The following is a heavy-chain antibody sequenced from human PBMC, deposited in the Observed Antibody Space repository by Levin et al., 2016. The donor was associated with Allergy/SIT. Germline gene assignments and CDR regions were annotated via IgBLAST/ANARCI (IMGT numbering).Heavy chain of an antibody. CDR3: ARHNTGLDI. CDR1: GYYFTPFF. V-gene: IGHV5-51*01. D-gene: IGHD2-8*02. Sequence: GESLKISCKASGYYFTPFFIGWVRQMPGKGLEWMGIIRPDESDIRYSPSFQGQVTMSVDRSINTVYLQWNNLKVSDTAVYYCARHNTGLDIWGQGTMVTVSS. J-gene: IGHJ3*02. CDR2: IRPDESDI.